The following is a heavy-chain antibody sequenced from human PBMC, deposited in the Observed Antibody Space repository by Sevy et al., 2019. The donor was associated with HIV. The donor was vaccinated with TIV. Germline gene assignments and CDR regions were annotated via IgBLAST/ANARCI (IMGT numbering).Heavy chain of an antibody. CDR3: ARDTGGIVMDV. V-gene: IGHV3-7*01. D-gene: IGHD1-26*01. CDR1: GFTFSSHW. Sequence: GSLRLSCAASGFTFSSHWMSWVRQAPRKGLEWVTNIQPDGGEKYYVESVKGRFTISRDNAKNSLSLQVNSLRADDTAVYYFARDTGGIVMDVWGQGTTVTVSS. J-gene: IGHJ6*02. CDR2: IQPDGGEK.